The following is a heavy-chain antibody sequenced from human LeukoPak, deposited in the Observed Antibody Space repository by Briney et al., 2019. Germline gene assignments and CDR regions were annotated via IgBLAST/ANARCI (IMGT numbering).Heavy chain of an antibody. CDR2: IYHIGST. CDR3: ARHEYGDSNYFDH. D-gene: IGHD2-21*02. J-gene: IGHJ4*02. Sequence: SETLSLTCTVSGASISKIEDYWGWLRQSPGKGLEWIGTIYHIGSTYYNPSFKSRVTMSVDASKNQFSLKLSSVTAADTAVYYCARHEYGDSNYFDHWGQGTLVTVSS. V-gene: IGHV4-39*07. CDR1: GASISKIEDY.